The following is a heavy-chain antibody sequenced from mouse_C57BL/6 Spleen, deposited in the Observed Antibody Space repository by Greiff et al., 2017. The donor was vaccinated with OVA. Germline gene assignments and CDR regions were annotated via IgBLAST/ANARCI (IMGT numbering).Heavy chain of an antibody. Sequence: VQLKESGPGLVKPSQSLSLTCSVTGYSITSGYYWNWIRQFPGNKLEWMGYISYDGSNNYNPSLKNRISITRDTSKNQFFLKLNSVTTEDTATYYCARDPWFAYWGQVTLVTVSA. CDR1: GYSITSGYY. CDR2: ISYDGSN. CDR3: ARDPWFAY. J-gene: IGHJ3*01. V-gene: IGHV3-6*01.